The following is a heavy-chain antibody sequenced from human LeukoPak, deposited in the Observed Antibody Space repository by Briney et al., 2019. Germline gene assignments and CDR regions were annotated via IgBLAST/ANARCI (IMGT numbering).Heavy chain of an antibody. V-gene: IGHV3-23*01. CDR2: MDIGGGT. CDR3: AKEGVDRHFALEN. Sequence: GSLTVYGAASGFICSNHAMSWVRQNPGKGLEWVSSMDIGGGTYYAASVKGRFTISRDNSKNTLSLQLNSLRAEDTAVYYCAKEGVDRHFALENWGQGTTVTVSS. CDR1: GFICSNHA. J-gene: IGHJ3*01. D-gene: IGHD3-3*01.